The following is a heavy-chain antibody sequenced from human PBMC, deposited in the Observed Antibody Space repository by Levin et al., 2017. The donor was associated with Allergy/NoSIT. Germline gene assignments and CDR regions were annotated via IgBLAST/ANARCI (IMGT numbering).Heavy chain of an antibody. CDR1: GGTFSRFG. CDR3: AREGDYGSGSWWFDP. Sequence: SVKVSCKASGGTFSRFGITWVRQAPGQGLEWMGGIIPIFGTTKYAQKFQGRVTITADESTSTAYMELSSLRSEDTAVYYCAREGDYGSGSWWFDPWGQGTLVTVSS. J-gene: IGHJ5*02. D-gene: IGHD3-10*01. CDR2: IIPIFGTT. V-gene: IGHV1-69*13.